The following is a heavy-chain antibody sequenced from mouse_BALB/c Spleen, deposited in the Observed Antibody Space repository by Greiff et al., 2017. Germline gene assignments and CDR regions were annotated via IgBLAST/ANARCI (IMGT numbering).Heavy chain of an antibody. J-gene: IGHJ1*01. Sequence: VHVKQSGAELVRPGALVKLSCKASGFNIKDYYMHWVKQRPEQGLEWIGWIDPENGNTIYDPKFQGKASITADTSSNTAYLQLSSLTSEDTAVYYCARGNTVDWYFDVWGAGTTVTVSS. CDR1: GFNIKDYY. D-gene: IGHD1-1*01. V-gene: IGHV14-1*02. CDR3: ARGNTVDWYFDV. CDR2: IDPENGNT.